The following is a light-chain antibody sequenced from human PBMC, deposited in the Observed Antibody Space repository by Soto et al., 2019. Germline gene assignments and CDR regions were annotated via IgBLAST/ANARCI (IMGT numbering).Light chain of an antibody. V-gene: IGKV3-20*01. Sequence: EIVLTQSPGTLSLSPGERATLSCRASQSVSSSYLAWYQQKPGQAPRLLIYGASGRATGIPDRFSGSGSGIDLTLTSSRLEPEDFAVYYCRQYGSFIFAFGPGTKVDI. CDR2: GAS. CDR1: QSVSSSY. J-gene: IGKJ3*01. CDR3: RQYGSFIFA.